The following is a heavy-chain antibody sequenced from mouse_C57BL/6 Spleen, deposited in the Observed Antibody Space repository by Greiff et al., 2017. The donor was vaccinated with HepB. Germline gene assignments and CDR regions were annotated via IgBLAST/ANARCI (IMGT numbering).Heavy chain of an antibody. CDR2: INPYNGGT. Sequence: EVQRVESGPVLVKPGASVKMSCKASGYTFTDYYMNWVKQSHGKSLEWIGVINPYNGGTSYNQKFKGKATLTVDKSSSTAYMELNSLTSEDSAVYYCARGGSSGYRAWFAYWGQGTLVTVSA. CDR3: ARGGSSGYRAWFAY. CDR1: GYTFTDYY. D-gene: IGHD3-2*02. V-gene: IGHV1-19*01. J-gene: IGHJ3*01.